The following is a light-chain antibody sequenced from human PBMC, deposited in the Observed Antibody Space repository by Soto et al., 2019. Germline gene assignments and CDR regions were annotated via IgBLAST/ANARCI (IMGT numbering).Light chain of an antibody. V-gene: IGKV1-6*01. CDR2: ATS. CDR3: LQDHNYPLT. CDR1: QDIRSD. Sequence: AIQMTQFPSSLSASVGDRVTITCRASQDIRSDLGWYQQRPGKAPKLLIYATSSLQSGVPSVFSGSGSGTDFTLTISSLQPEDFATYYCLQDHNYPLTFGGGTKVEIK. J-gene: IGKJ4*01.